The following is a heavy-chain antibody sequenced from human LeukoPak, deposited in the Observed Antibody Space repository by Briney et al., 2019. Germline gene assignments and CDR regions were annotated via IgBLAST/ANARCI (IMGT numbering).Heavy chain of an antibody. D-gene: IGHD4-17*01. V-gene: IGHV1-2*02. CDR3: ARDLSVYGDYGLGDY. J-gene: IGHJ4*02. CDR2: INPNSGGT. CDR1: GYTFTGYY. Sequence: ASVKVSCKAAGYTFTGYYMHWVRQAPGQGLEWMGWINPNSGGTNYAQKLQGRVTMTTDTSTSTAYMELRSLRSDDTAVYYCARDLSVYGDYGLGDYWGQGTLVTVSS.